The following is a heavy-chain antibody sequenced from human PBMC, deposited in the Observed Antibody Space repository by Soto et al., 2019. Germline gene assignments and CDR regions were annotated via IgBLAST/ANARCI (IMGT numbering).Heavy chain of an antibody. J-gene: IGHJ5*02. V-gene: IGHV3-48*01. CDR2: ISSSSSTI. CDR1: GFTFSSYS. Sequence: GGSLRLSCAASGFTFSSYSMNWVRQAPGKGLEWVSYISSSSSTIYYADSVKGRFTISRDNAKNSLYLQMNSLRAEDTAVYYCARHPERIAQIGWFDPWHQATLVTVSS. CDR3: ARHPERIAQIGWFDP. D-gene: IGHD6-13*01.